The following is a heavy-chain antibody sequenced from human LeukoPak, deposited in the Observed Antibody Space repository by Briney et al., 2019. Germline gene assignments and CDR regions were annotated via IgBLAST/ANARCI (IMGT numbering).Heavy chain of an antibody. CDR1: GYTFTSYA. V-gene: IGHV1-2*02. CDR3: ARASRIAVVGMWFDP. Sequence: GASVKVSCKASGYTFTSYAMNWVRQAPGQGLEWMGWINPNSGGTNYAQKFQGRVTMTRDTSISTAYMELSRLRSDDTAVYYCARASRIAVVGMWFDPWGQGTLVTVSS. J-gene: IGHJ5*02. D-gene: IGHD6-19*01. CDR2: INPNSGGT.